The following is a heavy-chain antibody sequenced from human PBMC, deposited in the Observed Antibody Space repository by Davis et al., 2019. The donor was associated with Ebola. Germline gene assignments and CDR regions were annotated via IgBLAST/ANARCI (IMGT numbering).Heavy chain of an antibody. Sequence: GESLKISCTASGFTFGDYAMNWVRQAPGKGLEWVGFIRSKAYGGKTQYAASVKGRVTISRDDSKSIAYLQVNSRKTEDTAAYYCTRDLKQPPPSYYYGMDVWGQGTTVTVSS. CDR1: GFTFGDYA. J-gene: IGHJ6*02. D-gene: IGHD6-13*01. CDR2: IRSKAYGGKT. V-gene: IGHV3-49*04. CDR3: TRDLKQPPPSYYYGMDV.